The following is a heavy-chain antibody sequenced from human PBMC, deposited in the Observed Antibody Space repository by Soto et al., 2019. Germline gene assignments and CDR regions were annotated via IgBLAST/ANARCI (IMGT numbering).Heavy chain of an antibody. CDR2: INAGNGNT. V-gene: IGHV1-3*01. J-gene: IGHJ4*02. CDR3: ARDGFPKWFKVEPFDY. CDR1: GYTFTSYA. D-gene: IGHD3-22*01. Sequence: GASVKVSCKASGYTFTSYAMHWVRQAPGQRLEWMGWINAGNGNTKYSQKFQGRVTITRDTSASTAYMELSSLRSEDTAVYYCARDGFPKWFKVEPFDYWGQGTLVTVSS.